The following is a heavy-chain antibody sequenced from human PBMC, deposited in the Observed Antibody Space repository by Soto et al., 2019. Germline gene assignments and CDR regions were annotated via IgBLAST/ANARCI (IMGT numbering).Heavy chain of an antibody. CDR1: GFTFSSYG. D-gene: IGHD1-26*01. CDR2: ISYDGSNK. J-gene: IGHJ4*02. Sequence: GGSLRLSCAASGFTFSSYGMHWVRQAPGKGLEWVAVISYDGSNKYYADSVKGRFTISRDNSKNTLYLQMNSLRAEDTAVYYCAKDRVEEWELPGPFDDWGQGTLVTVSS. CDR3: AKDRVEEWELPGPFDD. V-gene: IGHV3-30*18.